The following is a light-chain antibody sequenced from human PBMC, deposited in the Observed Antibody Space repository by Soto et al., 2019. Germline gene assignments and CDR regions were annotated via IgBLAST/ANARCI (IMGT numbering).Light chain of an antibody. V-gene: IGLV1-44*01. J-gene: IGLJ2*01. CDR2: GNN. CDR1: SSNIGSNT. Sequence: QAVVTQPPSASGTPGQRVTISCSGSSSNIGSNTVNWYQQLPGTAPKLLIYGNNQRPSGVPDRFSGSKSGTSASLAISGLQSEDEADYYCAAWDDSLNGRVFGGGTKLTV. CDR3: AAWDDSLNGRV.